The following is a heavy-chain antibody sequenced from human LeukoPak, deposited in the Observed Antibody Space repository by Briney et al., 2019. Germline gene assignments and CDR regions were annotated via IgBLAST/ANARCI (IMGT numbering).Heavy chain of an antibody. D-gene: IGHD5-24*01. CDR2: ISYDGSNK. V-gene: IGHV3-30*04. Sequence: PGRSLRLSCAASGFTFSSYAMHWVRQAPGKGLEWVAVISYDGSNKYYADSVKGRFTISRDNSKNTLYLQMNSLRAEDTAVYYCAKVPTDGFPFDYWGQGTLVTVSS. J-gene: IGHJ4*02. CDR1: GFTFSSYA. CDR3: AKVPTDGFPFDY.